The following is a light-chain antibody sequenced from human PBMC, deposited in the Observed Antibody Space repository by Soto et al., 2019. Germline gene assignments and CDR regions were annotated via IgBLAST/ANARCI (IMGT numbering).Light chain of an antibody. CDR1: QSVSSTY. Sequence: EIVLTQSPGTLSLSPGERATLSCRASQSVSSTYVAWYQQKPGQAPGLLIYGASRRATGIPDRFTGSGSGTDFTLTISRLEPEDFAVYYCQLFGSSPRWTFSQGTKVEMK. J-gene: IGKJ1*01. CDR2: GAS. CDR3: QLFGSSPRWT. V-gene: IGKV3-20*01.